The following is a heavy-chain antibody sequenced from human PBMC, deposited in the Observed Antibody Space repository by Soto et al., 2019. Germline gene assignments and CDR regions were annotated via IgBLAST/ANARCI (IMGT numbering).Heavy chain of an antibody. CDR3: AKGEPFIVGAKLYYYGMDV. D-gene: IGHD1-26*01. CDR2: ISYDGSNK. J-gene: IGHJ6*02. Sequence: GGSLRLSCAASGFTFSSYGMHWVRQAPGKGLEWVAVISYDGSNKYYADSVKGRFTISRDNSKNTLYLQMNSLRAEDTAVYYCAKGEPFIVGAKLYYYGMDVWGQGTTVTVSS. CDR1: GFTFSSYG. V-gene: IGHV3-30*18.